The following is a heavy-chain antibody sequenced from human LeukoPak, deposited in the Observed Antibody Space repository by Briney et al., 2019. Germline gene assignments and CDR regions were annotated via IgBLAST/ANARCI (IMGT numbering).Heavy chain of an antibody. Sequence: SETLSLTCAVYGGSFSGYYWSWIRQPPGKGLEWIWEISDSGSTNYNPSLKSRVTISVDTSKNQFSLKLSSVTAADTAVYYCARRRQRHSSSWYPFDYWGQGTLVTVSS. CDR1: GGSFSGYY. CDR2: ISDSGST. D-gene: IGHD6-13*01. J-gene: IGHJ4*02. CDR3: ARRRQRHSSSWYPFDY. V-gene: IGHV4-34*01.